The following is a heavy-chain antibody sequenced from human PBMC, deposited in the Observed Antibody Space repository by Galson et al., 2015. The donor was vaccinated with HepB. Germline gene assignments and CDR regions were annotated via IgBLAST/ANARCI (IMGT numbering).Heavy chain of an antibody. V-gene: IGHV3-23*01. J-gene: IGHJ4*02. CDR3: AKVSGVTIRVGFDY. Sequence: SLRLSCAASGFTLSTYAMSWVRQAPGKGLEWVSAIVGSGVTTYYADAVKGRFTISRDNSQNTLYLQMNSLRAEDTAVYYCAKVSGVTIRVGFDYWGQGTLVTVSA. CDR1: GFTLSTYA. D-gene: IGHD3-3*01. CDR2: IVGSGVTT.